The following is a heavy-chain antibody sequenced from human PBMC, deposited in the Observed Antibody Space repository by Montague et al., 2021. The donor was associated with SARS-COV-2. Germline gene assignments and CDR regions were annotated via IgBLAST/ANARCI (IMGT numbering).Heavy chain of an antibody. D-gene: IGHD5-24*01. CDR1: GDSVSRGSSY. V-gene: IGHV4-61*01. J-gene: IGHJ5*01. CDR3: ARHARGEGYTSWFDS. CDR2: IYYTGSR. Sequence: SETPSLTCTVSGDSVSRGSSYWSWIRQPPGKGLEWIGYIYYTGSRKYNSSLKSRLTISVDTPKNQFSLKLSSVTAADTAVYYCARHARGEGYTSWFDSWGQGTLVTVSS.